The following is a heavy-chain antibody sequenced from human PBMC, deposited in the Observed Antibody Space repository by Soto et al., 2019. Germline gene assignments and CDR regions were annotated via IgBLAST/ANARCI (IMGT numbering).Heavy chain of an antibody. D-gene: IGHD3-10*01. CDR3: ARGVGFGYYYYHMDL. J-gene: IGHJ6*02. Sequence: SETLSLTCTVSGDSVTSVIDYWSWIRHPPGKGLEWIGYIYYSGSADYNPSLGSRVTISIDTSKNQFSLKLTSVTAADTAVYYCARGVGFGYYYYHMDLWGQGTTITVS. CDR1: GDSVTSVIDY. V-gene: IGHV4-61*01. CDR2: IYYSGSA.